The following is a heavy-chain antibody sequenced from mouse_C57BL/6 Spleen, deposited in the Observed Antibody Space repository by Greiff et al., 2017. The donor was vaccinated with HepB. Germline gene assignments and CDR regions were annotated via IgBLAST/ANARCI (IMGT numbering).Heavy chain of an antibody. J-gene: IGHJ2*01. CDR3: ARDSTTVGALDY. D-gene: IGHD1-1*01. V-gene: IGHV1-26*01. CDR1: GYTFTDYY. CDR2: INPNNGGT. Sequence: EVQLQQSGPELVKPGASVKISCKASGYTFTDYYMNWVKQSHGKSLEWIGDINPNNGGTSYNQKFKGKATLTVDKSSSTAYMELRSLTSEDSAVYYCARDSTTVGALDYWGQGTTLTVSS.